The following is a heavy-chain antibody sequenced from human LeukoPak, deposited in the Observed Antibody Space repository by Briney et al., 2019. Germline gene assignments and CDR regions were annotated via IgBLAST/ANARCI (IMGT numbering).Heavy chain of an antibody. CDR2: IYPGDSDS. Sequence: PGESLKIPCKGSGYNFTSHWIGWVRQMPGKGLEWMGIIYPGDSDSRQSPSLRGQVTISADKSINTAYLQWNSLKASDTAMYYCARGHHVVVATATWASDAFDLWGQGTMVTVSS. V-gene: IGHV5-51*01. D-gene: IGHD2-21*02. CDR3: ARGHHVVVATATWASDAFDL. J-gene: IGHJ3*01. CDR1: GYNFTSHW.